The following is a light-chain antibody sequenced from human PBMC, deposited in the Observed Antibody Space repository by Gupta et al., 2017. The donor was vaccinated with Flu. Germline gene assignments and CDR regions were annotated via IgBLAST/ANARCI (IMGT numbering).Light chain of an antibody. Sequence: ISCRSSQSLLHSNSNTYLDWFLQKPGQSPRLLIFLGSNRASGVPDRFSGNGSGTDFTLKISRVEAEDVGVYYCMQSLQGLTFGGGTKVDI. CDR1: QSLLHSNSNTY. CDR2: LGS. V-gene: IGKV2-28*01. CDR3: MQSLQGLT. J-gene: IGKJ4*01.